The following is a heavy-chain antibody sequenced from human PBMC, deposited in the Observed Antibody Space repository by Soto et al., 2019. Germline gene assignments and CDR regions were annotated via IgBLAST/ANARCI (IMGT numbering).Heavy chain of an antibody. CDR1: GGTFSSYA. Sequence: QVQLVQSGAEVKKPGSSVKVSCKASGGTFSSYAISWVRQAPGQGLEWMGGVIPIFGTANYAQKFQGRVTITADEATSTAYMELSSVRSEDTAVYYCASHVITGTWVSFYGMDVWGQGTTVTVSS. V-gene: IGHV1-69*12. D-gene: IGHD1-7*01. J-gene: IGHJ6*02. CDR2: VIPIFGTA. CDR3: ASHVITGTWVSFYGMDV.